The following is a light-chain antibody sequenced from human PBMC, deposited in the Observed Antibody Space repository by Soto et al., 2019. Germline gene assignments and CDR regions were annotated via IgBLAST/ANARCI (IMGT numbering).Light chain of an antibody. J-gene: IGKJ1*01. Sequence: EIVMAQSPATLSVSPGERATLSCRASQSINSNLAWNQQMPGQAPRLLIYGASTRATGIPARFSGSGSGTEFTLTIXXLQXXXXXXXXXXXXXXXPRTFGQGTKVEIK. V-gene: IGKV3-15*01. CDR1: QSINSN. CDR2: GAS. CDR3: XXXXXXPRT.